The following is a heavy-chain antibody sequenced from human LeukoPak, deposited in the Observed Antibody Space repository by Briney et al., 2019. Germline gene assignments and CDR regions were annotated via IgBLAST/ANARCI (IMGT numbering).Heavy chain of an antibody. CDR1: GYTFISFY. CDR2: INPSGGTT. D-gene: IGHD1-20*01. V-gene: IGHV1-46*01. J-gene: IGHJ4*02. Sequence: ASVKVSCKASGYTFISFYMHWVRQAPGQGLEWMGVINPSGGTTAYAQQFQGRVTMTRDTSTSTVYIELSSLRSEDTAVYYCARHSLIGTTPFDYWGQGTLVTVSS. CDR3: ARHSLIGTTPFDY.